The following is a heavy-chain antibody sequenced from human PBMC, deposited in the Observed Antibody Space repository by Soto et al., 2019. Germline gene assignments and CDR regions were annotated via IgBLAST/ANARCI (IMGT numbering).Heavy chain of an antibody. CDR3: ARDFWSGYYTGYYYGMDV. D-gene: IGHD3-3*01. V-gene: IGHV3-21*01. CDR1: GFTFSSYS. CDR2: ISSSSSYI. Sequence: GGSLRLSCAASGFTFSSYSMNWVRQAPGKGLEWVSSISSSSSYIYYADSVKGRFTISRDNAKNSLYLQMNSLRAEDTAVYYCARDFWSGYYTGYYYGMDVWGQGTTVTVSS. J-gene: IGHJ6*02.